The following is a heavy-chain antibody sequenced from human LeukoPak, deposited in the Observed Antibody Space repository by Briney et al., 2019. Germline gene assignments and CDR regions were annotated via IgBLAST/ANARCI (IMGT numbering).Heavy chain of an antibody. J-gene: IGHJ4*02. Sequence: ASVKVSCKASGYTFTGYYMHWVRQAPGQGLEWMGWINPNSGGTNYAQGFQGRVTMTRDTSTGTVYMEVSGLKSDDTAVYYCAKTLYVAAAPGGFDYWGQGTLVTVSS. CDR1: GYTFTGYY. CDR2: INPNSGGT. CDR3: AKTLYVAAAPGGFDY. D-gene: IGHD2-15*01. V-gene: IGHV1-2*02.